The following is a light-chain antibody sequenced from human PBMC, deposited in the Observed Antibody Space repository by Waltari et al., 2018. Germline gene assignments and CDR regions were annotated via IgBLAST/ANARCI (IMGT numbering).Light chain of an antibody. Sequence: QSLLTQPPSVSGTPGQRVTISCSGSTSNIGGNFVTWYQQLPGTAPTLLIYNDNQGASGVPDRFSASKSGTSASLAITGLQSEDEADYYCAVWDDSLGGVFGGGTKLTVL. CDR3: AVWDDSLGGV. CDR1: TSNIGGNF. J-gene: IGLJ3*02. CDR2: NDN. V-gene: IGLV1-47*02.